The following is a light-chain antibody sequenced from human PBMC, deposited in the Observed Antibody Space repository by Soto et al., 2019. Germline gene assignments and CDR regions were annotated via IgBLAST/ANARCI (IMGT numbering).Light chain of an antibody. V-gene: IGLV2-11*01. CDR1: SSDVGGYNY. J-gene: IGLJ1*01. CDR2: DVS. Sequence: QSALTQPRSVSGSPGQSVTISCTGTSSDVGGYNYVSWYRQHPGKAPKLMIYDVSKRPSGVPDRFSGSKSGNTASLTSSGLQAEDEADYYDCSYAGSYTWVFVTGTKLTVL. CDR3: CSYAGSYTWV.